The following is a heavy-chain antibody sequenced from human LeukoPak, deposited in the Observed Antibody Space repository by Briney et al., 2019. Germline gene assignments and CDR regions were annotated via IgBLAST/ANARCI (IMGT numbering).Heavy chain of an antibody. Sequence: GRSLRPSCAASGFTSEVYAIHCVWRAPGEGVEWVLGISWDSGSIGYADSVKGRFTISKDNSKNTVYLQMNRLRTEDTAVYFCAQDIPIEQVQGLGPGSWGQGTLVTVSS. CDR3: AQDIPIEQVQGLGPGS. D-gene: IGHD3-22*01. CDR2: ISWDSGSI. J-gene: IGHJ5*02. V-gene: IGHV3-9*02. CDR1: GFTSEVYA.